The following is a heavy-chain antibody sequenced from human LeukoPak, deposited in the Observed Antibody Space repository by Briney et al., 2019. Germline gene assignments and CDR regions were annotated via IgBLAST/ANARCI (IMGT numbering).Heavy chain of an antibody. D-gene: IGHD3-10*01. V-gene: IGHV4-59*01. CDR2: IYYSGST. CDR3: ARVFDGSGSHWSFDY. CDR1: GGSISGYF. J-gene: IGHJ4*02. Sequence: SETLSLTCTVSGGSISGYFWSWIRQPPGKGLEWIGHIYYSGSTNYNPSLKSRVTMSVDTSRNQFSLKLNSVTAADTAVYYCARVFDGSGSHWSFDYWGQGTLVTVSS.